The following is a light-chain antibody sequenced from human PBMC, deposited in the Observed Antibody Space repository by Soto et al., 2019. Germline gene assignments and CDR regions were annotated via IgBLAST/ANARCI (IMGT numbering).Light chain of an antibody. Sequence: EIVLTQSPATLSLSPGERATLSCRASETVNSYLAWYQQKPGQAPRLLIYDVSKRATGIPARFSGSGSGTDFTLDISSLEPDDFAVYYCQHRSSWPFTFGPGNKVEIK. J-gene: IGKJ3*01. CDR2: DVS. CDR3: QHRSSWPFT. CDR1: ETVNSY. V-gene: IGKV3-11*01.